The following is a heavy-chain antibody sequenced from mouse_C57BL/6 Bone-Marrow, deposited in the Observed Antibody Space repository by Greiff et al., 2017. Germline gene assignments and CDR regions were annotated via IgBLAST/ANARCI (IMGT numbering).Heavy chain of an antibody. CDR3: ARSSYEVYFDY. CDR2: IDPSDSYT. J-gene: IGHJ2*01. V-gene: IGHV1-69*01. Sequence: QVQLQQPGAELVMPGASVKLSCKASGYTFTSYWMHWVKQRPGQGLEWIGEIDPSDSYTNYNQKFKGKSTVTVDKSSSTASMHLSSLTSEDSAVYYCARSSYEVYFDYWGQGTTLTVSS. D-gene: IGHD3-1*01. CDR1: GYTFTSYW.